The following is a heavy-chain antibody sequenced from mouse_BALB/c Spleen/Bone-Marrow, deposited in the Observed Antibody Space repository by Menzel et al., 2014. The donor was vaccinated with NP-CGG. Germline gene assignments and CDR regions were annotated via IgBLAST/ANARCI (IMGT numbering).Heavy chain of an antibody. CDR3: ARGAGPFAY. J-gene: IGHJ3*01. CDR1: GYTFTSYW. CDR2: IFPGTGTT. D-gene: IGHD3-3*01. V-gene: IGHV1S132*01. Sequence: VQLQESGAELVKPGASVKLSCKPSGYTFTSYWIQWVKQRPGQGLGWIGEIFPGTGTTYYNEKFKGKATLTIDTSSSTAYMQLSSLTSEDSAVYFCARGAGPFAYWGQGTLVTVSA.